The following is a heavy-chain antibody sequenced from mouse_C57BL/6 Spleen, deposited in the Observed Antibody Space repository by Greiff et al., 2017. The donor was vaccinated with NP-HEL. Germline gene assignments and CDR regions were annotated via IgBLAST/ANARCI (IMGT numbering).Heavy chain of an antibody. V-gene: IGHV1-69*01. CDR2: IDPSDSYT. D-gene: IGHD1-3*01. CDR3: ARVARDAMDY. Sequence: VQLQQPGAELVMPGASVKLSCKASGYTFTSYWMHWVKQRPGQGLEWIGEIDPSDSYTNYNQKFKGKSTLTVDKSSSTADMQLSSLTSEDSAVYYCARVARDAMDYWGQGTSVTVSS. CDR1: GYTFTSYW. J-gene: IGHJ4*01.